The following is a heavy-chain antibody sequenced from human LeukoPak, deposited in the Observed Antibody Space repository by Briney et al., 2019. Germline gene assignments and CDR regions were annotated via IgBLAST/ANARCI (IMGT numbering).Heavy chain of an antibody. D-gene: IGHD3-16*01. J-gene: IGHJ6*03. CDR3: ASVSLYLECFYYMDV. V-gene: IGHV4-39*01. CDR1: GGSISSNY. Sequence: PSETLSLTCTVSGGSISSNYWGWVRQPPGKGLQWIGSIYYSGSTYYNPLFKSRVTISVDTSKNQFSLKLSSVTAADTAVYYCASVSLYLECFYYMDVWGKGTTVTVSS. CDR2: IYYSGST.